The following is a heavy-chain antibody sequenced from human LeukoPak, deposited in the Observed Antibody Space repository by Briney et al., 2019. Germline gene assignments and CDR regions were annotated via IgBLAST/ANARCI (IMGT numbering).Heavy chain of an antibody. CDR3: AKDESKYDYGGNNDY. J-gene: IGHJ4*02. V-gene: IGHV3-7*01. CDR1: GFTFSSYW. Sequence: GGSLRLSCAASGFTFSSYWMSWVRQAPGKGLEWVANIKQDGSNKYYADSVKGRFTISRDNSKNTLYLQMNSLRAEDTAVYYCAKDESKYDYGGNNDYWGQGTLVTVSS. CDR2: IKQDGSNK. D-gene: IGHD4-23*01.